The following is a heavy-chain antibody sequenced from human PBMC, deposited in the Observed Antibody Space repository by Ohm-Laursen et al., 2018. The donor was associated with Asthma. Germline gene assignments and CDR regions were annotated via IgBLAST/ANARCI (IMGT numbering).Heavy chain of an antibody. CDR1: GITFSDSY. CDR2: ISSSSDTV. CDR3: ASPDSSRWSFTLDY. V-gene: IGHV3-11*04. J-gene: IGHJ4*02. Sequence: SLRLSCAASGITFSDSYMTWIRQAPGKGLEWISYISSSSDTVYYADSVKGRFTVSRDNAKNSLYLQMTSLRDEDTAVYYCASPDSSRWSFTLDYWSQGSLVTVSS. D-gene: IGHD6-13*01.